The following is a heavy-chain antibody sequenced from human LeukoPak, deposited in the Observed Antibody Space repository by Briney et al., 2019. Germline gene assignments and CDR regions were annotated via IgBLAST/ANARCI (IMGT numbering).Heavy chain of an antibody. J-gene: IGHJ6*03. CDR3: ARGSNAVAGTTYYYYYMDV. Sequence: GGSLRLSCAASGFTFSSYAMHWVRQAPGKGLEWVAVKSYDGSNKYYADSVKGRFTISRDNSKNTLYLQMDSLRAEDTAVYYCARGSNAVAGTTYYYYYMDVWGKGTTVTVSS. CDR2: KSYDGSNK. D-gene: IGHD6-19*01. CDR1: GFTFSSYA. V-gene: IGHV3-30*01.